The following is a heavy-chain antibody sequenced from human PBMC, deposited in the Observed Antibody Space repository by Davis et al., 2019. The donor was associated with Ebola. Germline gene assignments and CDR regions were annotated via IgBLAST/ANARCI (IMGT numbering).Heavy chain of an antibody. V-gene: IGHV1-18*01. CDR2: ISAYNGNT. D-gene: IGHD3-16*02. CDR3: ARVMYDYVWGSYRNWYFDL. J-gene: IGHJ2*01. CDR1: GYTFTSYG. Sequence: ASVKVSCKASGYTFTSYGISWVRQAPGQGLEWMGWISAYNGNTNYAQKLQGRVTMTTDTSTSTAYMELSSLRSEDTAVYYCARVMYDYVWGSYRNWYFDLWGRGTLVTVSS.